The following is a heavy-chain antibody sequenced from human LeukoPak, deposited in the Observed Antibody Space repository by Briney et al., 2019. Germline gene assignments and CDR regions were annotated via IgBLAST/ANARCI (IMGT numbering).Heavy chain of an antibody. Sequence: GGSLRLSCAASGFTFSSYAMSWVRQAPGKGLEWVAVISYDGSNKYYADSVKGRFTISRDNSKNTLYLQMNSLRAEDTAVYYCARDLPKRVITFGKTGGFDYWGQGTLVTVSS. CDR2: ISYDGSNK. CDR1: GFTFSSYA. D-gene: IGHD3-16*01. V-gene: IGHV3-30-3*01. J-gene: IGHJ4*02. CDR3: ARDLPKRVITFGKTGGFDY.